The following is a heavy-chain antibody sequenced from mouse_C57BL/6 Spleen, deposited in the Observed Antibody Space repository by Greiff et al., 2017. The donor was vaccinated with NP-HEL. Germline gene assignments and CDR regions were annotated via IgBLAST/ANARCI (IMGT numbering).Heavy chain of an antibody. CDR3: ARGSDYDLAWFAY. CDR1: GYTFTSYG. J-gene: IGHJ3*01. CDR2: IYPRSGNT. V-gene: IGHV1-81*01. Sequence: VQLQESGAELARPGASVKLSCKASGYTFTSYGISWVKQRTGQGLEWIGEIYPRSGNTYYNEKFKGKATLTADKSSSTAYMELRSLTSEDSAVYFCARGSDYDLAWFAYWGQGTLVTVSA. D-gene: IGHD2-4*01.